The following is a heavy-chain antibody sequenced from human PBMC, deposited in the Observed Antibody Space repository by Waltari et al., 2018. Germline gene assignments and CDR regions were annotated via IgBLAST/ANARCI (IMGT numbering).Heavy chain of an antibody. CDR1: GGSISSSDYY. Sequence: QLQLQESGPGLVKPSETLSLACTVSGGSISSSDYYWGWIRQPPGKGLEWIGSIYYSGRTDYNPPLSRRFTISLDTSKTQFSLKLSAVTAADTAVYYCTRDAPPPGVSGSYAAVDYWGQGSLVIVSS. J-gene: IGHJ4*02. CDR3: TRDAPPPGVSGSYAAVDY. D-gene: IGHD3-16*01. CDR2: IYYSGRT. V-gene: IGHV4-39*07.